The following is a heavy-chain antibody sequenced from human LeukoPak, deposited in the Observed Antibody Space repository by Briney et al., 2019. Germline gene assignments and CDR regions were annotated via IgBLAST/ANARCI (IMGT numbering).Heavy chain of an antibody. V-gene: IGHV3-23*01. Sequence: PGGSLRLSCVASGFTFNSYAMSWVRQAPGKGLEWVSAITGIGSVDNTGSVRGRFTISRDNSKSTLFLQIDSLKPADTATYYCARRRYESSGHFDYCRQGALVTVSS. J-gene: IGHJ4*02. CDR1: GFTFNSYA. D-gene: IGHD3-22*01. CDR3: ARRRYESSGHFDY. CDR2: ITGIGSV.